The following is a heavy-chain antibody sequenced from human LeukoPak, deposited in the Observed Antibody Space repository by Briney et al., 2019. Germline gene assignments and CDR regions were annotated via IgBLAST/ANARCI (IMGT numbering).Heavy chain of an antibody. Sequence: GASVKVSCKASGYTFTSYGISWVRQAPGQGLEWMGWISAYNGNTNYAQKLQGRVTMTTDTSTSTAYMELRSLRSDDTAVYYCARDWDTATAIHYYGMDVWGQGTTVTVSS. D-gene: IGHD5-18*01. V-gene: IGHV1-18*01. CDR1: GYTFTSYG. CDR3: ARDWDTATAIHYYGMDV. J-gene: IGHJ6*02. CDR2: ISAYNGNT.